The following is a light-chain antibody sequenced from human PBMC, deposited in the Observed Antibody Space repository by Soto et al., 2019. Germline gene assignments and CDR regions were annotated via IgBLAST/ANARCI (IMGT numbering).Light chain of an antibody. J-gene: IGLJ2*01. CDR3: GTWDSSLSGGV. CDR2: DNN. CDR1: SSNIGNNY. Sequence: QSVLTQPPSVSAAPGQKVPISCSGSSSNIGNNYVSWYQQLPGTAPKLLIYDNNKRPSGIPDRFSGSKSGTSATLGITGLQTVDEADYYCGTWDSSLSGGVFGGGTKLTVL. V-gene: IGLV1-51*01.